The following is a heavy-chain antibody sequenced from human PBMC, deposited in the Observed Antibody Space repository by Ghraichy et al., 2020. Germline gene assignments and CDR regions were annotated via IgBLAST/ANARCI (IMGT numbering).Heavy chain of an antibody. D-gene: IGHD3-3*01. CDR1: GYTFTSYD. J-gene: IGHJ4*02. CDR3: ARILRSFYYDFWSGSYPNPKYYFDY. V-gene: IGHV1-8*01. Sequence: ASVKVSCKASGYTFTSYDINWVRQATGQGLEWMGWMNPNSGNTGYAQKFQGRVTMTRNTSISTAYMELSSLRSEDTAVYYCARILRSFYYDFWSGSYPNPKYYFDYWGQGTLVTVSS. CDR2: MNPNSGNT.